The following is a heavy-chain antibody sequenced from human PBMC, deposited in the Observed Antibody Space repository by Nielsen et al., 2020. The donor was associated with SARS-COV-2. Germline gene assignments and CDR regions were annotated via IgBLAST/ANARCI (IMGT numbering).Heavy chain of an antibody. Sequence: SVKVSCKSSVYTFTSYGISWVRQAPGQGLEWMGWISAYNGNTNYAQKLQGRVTMTTDTSTSTAYMELRSLRSDDTAVYYCARDQYDFWSGYYSGWYFDLWGRGTLVTVSS. CDR2: ISAYNGNT. J-gene: IGHJ2*01. CDR3: ARDQYDFWSGYYSGWYFDL. D-gene: IGHD3-3*01. CDR1: VYTFTSYG. V-gene: IGHV1-18*01.